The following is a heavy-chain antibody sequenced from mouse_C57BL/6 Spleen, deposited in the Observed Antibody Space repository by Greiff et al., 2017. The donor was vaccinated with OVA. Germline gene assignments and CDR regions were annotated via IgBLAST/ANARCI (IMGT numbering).Heavy chain of an antibody. CDR2: IHPNSGST. D-gene: IGHD1-1*01. Sequence: QVQLQQPGAELVKPGASVKLSCKASGYTFTSYWIRWVKQRPGPGLEWIGRIHPNSGSTNYNAKFKNKATLTVDKSSSTAYLQRSSLTSENSAVYYCAKDEYGSSYKFAYWGQGTLVTVSA. CDR3: AKDEYGSSYKFAY. V-gene: IGHV1-64*01. J-gene: IGHJ3*01. CDR1: GYTFTSYW.